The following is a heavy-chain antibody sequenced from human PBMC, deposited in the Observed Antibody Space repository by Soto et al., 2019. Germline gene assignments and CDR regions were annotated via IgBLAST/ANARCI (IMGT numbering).Heavy chain of an antibody. J-gene: IGHJ5*02. CDR2: IYYSGST. Sequence: PSETLSLTCTVSGGSISGYYWSWIRQPPGKGLEWIGYIYYSGSTNYNPSLKSRVTISVDTSKNQFSLKLSSVTAADTAVYYCARLGGAEEFDPWGQGTLVTVSS. V-gene: IGHV4-59*08. CDR1: GGSISGYY. CDR3: ARLGGAEEFDP. D-gene: IGHD1-26*01.